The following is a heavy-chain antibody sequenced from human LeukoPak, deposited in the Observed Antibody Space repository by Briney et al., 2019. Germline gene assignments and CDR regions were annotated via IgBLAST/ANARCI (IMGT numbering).Heavy chain of an antibody. Sequence: SETLSLTCTVSGGSISSYYWSWIRQPPGKGLEWVGYIYYSGSTNYNPSLKSRVTISVDTSKNQFSLKLSSVTAADTAVYYCAAQPARYYYGMDVWGQGTTVTVSS. CDR1: GGSISSYY. CDR2: IYYSGST. J-gene: IGHJ6*02. CDR3: AAQPARYYYGMDV. V-gene: IGHV4-59*01. D-gene: IGHD6-6*01.